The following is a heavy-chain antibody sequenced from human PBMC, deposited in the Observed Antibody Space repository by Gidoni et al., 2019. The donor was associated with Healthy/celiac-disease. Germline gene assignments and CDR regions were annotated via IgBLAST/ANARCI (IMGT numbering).Heavy chain of an antibody. CDR3: AKDKRGLSTVNNYFDY. D-gene: IGHD4-17*01. J-gene: IGHJ4*02. CDR1: GFTFSSYA. V-gene: IGHV3-23*01. CDR2: ISGSGGST. Sequence: EVQLLGSGGGLVQPGGSLRLFCADSGFTFSSYAMRWVRQAPGKGLEWVSAISGSGGSTYYADSVKGRFTRSRDNAKNTLYLQMNSMSAEDTAVYYCAKDKRGLSTVNNYFDYWGQGTLVTVSS.